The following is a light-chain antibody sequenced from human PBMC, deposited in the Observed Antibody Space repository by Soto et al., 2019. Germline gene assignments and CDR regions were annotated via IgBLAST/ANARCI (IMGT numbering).Light chain of an antibody. V-gene: IGLV1-51*01. CDR2: DNN. Sequence: QSVLTQPPSVSAAPGQKVTISCSGSSSNIGNNYVSWYQQLPGTAPKLLMYDNNNRTSAIPDRFSGSKSGTSATLGITGLLTGDEADYYCGTWDSSLSAVVFGGGTKLTVL. CDR1: SSNIGNNY. CDR3: GTWDSSLSAVV. J-gene: IGLJ2*01.